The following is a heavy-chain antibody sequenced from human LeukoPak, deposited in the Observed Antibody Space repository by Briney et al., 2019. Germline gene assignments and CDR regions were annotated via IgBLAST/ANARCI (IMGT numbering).Heavy chain of an antibody. Sequence: SETLSLTCTVSGGSIGSYYWSWIRQPPGKGLEWIGYIYYSGSTNYNPSLKSRVTISVDTSKNQFSLKLSSVTAADTAVYYCAREVPADSWFDPWGQGTLVTVSS. V-gene: IGHV4-59*01. CDR3: AREVPADSWFDP. J-gene: IGHJ5*02. CDR2: IYYSGST. CDR1: GGSIGSYY. D-gene: IGHD2-2*01.